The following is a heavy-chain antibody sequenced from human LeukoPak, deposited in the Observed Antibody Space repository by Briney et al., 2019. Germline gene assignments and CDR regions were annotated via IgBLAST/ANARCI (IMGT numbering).Heavy chain of an antibody. CDR3: AREPPGGGFDY. CDR1: GFSFSSYG. J-gene: IGHJ4*02. D-gene: IGHD3-16*01. CDR2: IWYDGNNK. V-gene: IGHV3-33*01. Sequence: PGRSLRLSCAASGFSFSSYGMHWVRQAPGKGLEWVAVIWYDGNNKYYADSVKGRFTISRDNSKNTLYLQMNSLRAEDTAVYYCAREPPGGGFDYWGQGTLVTVSP.